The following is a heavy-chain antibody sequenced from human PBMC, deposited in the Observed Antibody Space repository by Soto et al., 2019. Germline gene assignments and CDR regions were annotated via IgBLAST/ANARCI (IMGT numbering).Heavy chain of an antibody. J-gene: IGHJ4*02. CDR2: ISYDGSNK. V-gene: IGHV3-30-3*01. D-gene: IGHD5-12*01. CDR3: ARGWLQPSGYFDY. Sequence: QVQLVESGGGVVQPGRSLRLSCAASGFTFSSYAMHWVRQAPGKGLEWVAVISYDGSNKYYADSVKGRFTISRDNSKNTLYLQMNSLRAEDTAVYYCARGWLQPSGYFDYWGQGTLFTVSS. CDR1: GFTFSSYA.